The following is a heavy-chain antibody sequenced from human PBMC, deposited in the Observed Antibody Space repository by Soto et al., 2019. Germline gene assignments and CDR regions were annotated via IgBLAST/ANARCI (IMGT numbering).Heavy chain of an antibody. CDR1: GFTFGSYD. J-gene: IGHJ4*02. CDR2: IGTAGDT. CDR3: ARGRYCSSTSCYGTFDY. Sequence: GGSLRLSCAASGFTFGSYDMHLVRQATGKGLEWVSAIGTAGDTYYPGSVKGRFTISRENAKNSLYLQMNSLRAGDTAVYYCARGRYCSSTSCYGTFDYWGQGTLVTVSS. V-gene: IGHV3-13*01. D-gene: IGHD2-2*01.